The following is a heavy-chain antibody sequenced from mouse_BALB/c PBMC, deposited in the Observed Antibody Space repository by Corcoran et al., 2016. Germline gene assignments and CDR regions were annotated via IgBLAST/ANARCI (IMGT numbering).Heavy chain of an antibody. CDR2: IYWDDDK. J-gene: IGHJ1*01. CDR3: ARRARPDSYYSYWYFDV. V-gene: IGHV8-12*01. D-gene: IGHD2-3*01. Sequence: QVTLKESGPGILQPSQTLSLTCSFSGFSLSTSGMGVSWIRQPSGKGLEWLAHIYWDDDKRYNPSLKSRLTISKDTSSNQVFLKITSVDTADTTTYYCARRARPDSYYSYWYFDVWGAGTTVTFSS. CDR1: GFSLSTSGMG.